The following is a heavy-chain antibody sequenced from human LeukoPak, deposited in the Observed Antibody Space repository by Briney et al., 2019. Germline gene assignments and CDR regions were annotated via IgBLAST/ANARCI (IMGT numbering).Heavy chain of an antibody. D-gene: IGHD1-26*01. J-gene: IGHJ3*02. V-gene: IGHV4-30-2*01. Sequence: SQTLSLTCTVSGGSISSGGYYWGWIRQPPGKGLEWIGYIYHSGSTYYNPSLKSRVTISVDRSKNQFSLKLSSVTAADTAVYYCARGDSGSYYVRGAFDIWGQGTMVTVSS. CDR2: IYHSGST. CDR3: ARGDSGSYYVRGAFDI. CDR1: GGSISSGGYY.